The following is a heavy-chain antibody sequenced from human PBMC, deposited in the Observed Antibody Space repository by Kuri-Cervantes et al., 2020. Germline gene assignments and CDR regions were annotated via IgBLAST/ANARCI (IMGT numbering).Heavy chain of an antibody. J-gene: IGHJ4*02. D-gene: IGHD3-16*01. V-gene: IGHV3-13*01. CDR2: IGTAGDT. CDR1: GFTFSSYD. Sequence: GESLKISCAASGFTFSSYDMHWVRQATGKGLEWVSAIGTAGDTYYPGSVKGRFTISRENAKNSLYLQMNSLRAGDTAVYYCARDWTFEVRLGGLDYWGQGTLVTVSS. CDR3: ARDWTFEVRLGGLDY.